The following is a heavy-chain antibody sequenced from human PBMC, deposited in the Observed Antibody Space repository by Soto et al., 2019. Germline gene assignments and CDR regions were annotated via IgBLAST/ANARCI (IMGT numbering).Heavy chain of an antibody. CDR2: IYHSGSS. CDR1: GGSISSYY. CDR3: ARRYGGNFDY. D-gene: IGHD1-26*01. J-gene: IGHJ4*02. Sequence: SETLSLTCTVSGGSISSYYWSWIRQPPGKGLEWIGYIYHSGSSNYNPSLKSRVTILVDTSKNQFSLKLSSVTAADTAVYYCARRYGGNFDYWGQGTLVTVSS. V-gene: IGHV4-59*01.